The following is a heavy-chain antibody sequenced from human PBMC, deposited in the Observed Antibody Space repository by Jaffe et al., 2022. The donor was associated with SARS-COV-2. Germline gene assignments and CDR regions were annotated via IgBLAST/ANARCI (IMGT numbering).Heavy chain of an antibody. CDR2: IYYSGST. CDR1: GGSISSSSYY. J-gene: IGHJ6*02. V-gene: IGHV4-39*01. CDR3: ARHGLVATTYYYYYGMDV. D-gene: IGHD5-12*01. Sequence: QLQLQESGPGLVKPSETLSLTCTVSGGSISSSSYYWGWIRQPPGKGLEWIGSIYYSGSTYYNPSLKSRVTISVDTSKNQFSLKLSSVTAADTAVYYCARHGLVATTYYYYYGMDVWGQGTTVTVSS.